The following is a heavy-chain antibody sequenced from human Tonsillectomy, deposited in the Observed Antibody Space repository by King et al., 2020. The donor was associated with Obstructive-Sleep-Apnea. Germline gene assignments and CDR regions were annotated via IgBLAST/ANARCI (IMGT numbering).Heavy chain of an antibody. D-gene: IGHD3-9*01. J-gene: IGHJ6*02. CDR2: ITWNSGSI. Sequence: VQLVESGGGLVQPGRSLRLSCAASGFSFDDYAMHWVRQAPGKGLEWVSGITWNSGSIGYADSVRGRFTISRDNAKNSLYLQMNSLRAEDTALYYCAKDIGFAWLSPGRGMDVWGQGTTVTVSS. V-gene: IGHV3-9*01. CDR3: AKDIGFAWLSPGRGMDV. CDR1: GFSFDDYA.